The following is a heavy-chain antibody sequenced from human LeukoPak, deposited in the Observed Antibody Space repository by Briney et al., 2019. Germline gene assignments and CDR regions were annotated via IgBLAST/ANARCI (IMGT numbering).Heavy chain of an antibody. V-gene: IGHV1-46*01. Sequence: ASVKVSCKASGYTFTSYYMLWVRQAPGQGLECMGIINPRGGSTSYAPTLQGRVTMTRDPSTSTVYMELSSLRSEDTAVYYCASKTSVALLAYCGGDCFGNWFDPWGQGTLVTVSA. CDR1: GYTFTSYY. J-gene: IGHJ5*02. D-gene: IGHD2-21*02. CDR2: INPRGGST. CDR3: ASKTSVALLAYCGGDCFGNWFDP.